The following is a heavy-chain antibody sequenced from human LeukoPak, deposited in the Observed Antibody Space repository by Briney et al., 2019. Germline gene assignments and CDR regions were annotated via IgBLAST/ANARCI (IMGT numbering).Heavy chain of an antibody. D-gene: IGHD5/OR15-5a*01. Sequence: GGSLRLSCAASGFTFSAYWMHWVRQAPGKGLVWVSRINTDGSSPTYAASVKGRFTISRDNAKNTLYLQMNSLTAEDTAVYYCARAFYDTKYGMDVWGQGTTVTVSS. J-gene: IGHJ6*02. CDR1: GFTFSAYW. CDR2: INTDGSSP. V-gene: IGHV3-74*01. CDR3: ARAFYDTKYGMDV.